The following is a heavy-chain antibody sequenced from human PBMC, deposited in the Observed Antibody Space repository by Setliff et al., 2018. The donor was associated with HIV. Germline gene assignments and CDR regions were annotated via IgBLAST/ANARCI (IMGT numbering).Heavy chain of an antibody. Sequence: TGGSLRLSCAASGFTFRTSVMAWVRQAPGRGLEWVSSISLSGRSTFYPDSVKGRFTISRDNSKNTLFLQMNSLRAEDTAVYYCAREGTVRYGYYYYMDVWGKGTTVTVSS. J-gene: IGHJ6*03. D-gene: IGHD4-17*01. V-gene: IGHV3-23*01. CDR2: ISLSGRST. CDR1: GFTFRTSV. CDR3: AREGTVRYGYYYYMDV.